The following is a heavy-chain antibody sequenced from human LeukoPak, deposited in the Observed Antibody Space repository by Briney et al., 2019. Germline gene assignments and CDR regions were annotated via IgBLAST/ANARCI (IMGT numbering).Heavy chain of an antibody. J-gene: IGHJ4*02. CDR1: GFTFSSYA. D-gene: IGHD3-22*01. V-gene: IGHV3-23*01. CDR2: VSGSGGST. Sequence: GGSLRLSCAASGFTFSSYAMSWVRHAPGKGLERVSAVSGSGGSTYYADSVKSRFTISRDNSKNTLYLQMDSLRAEGTGVCYCVKCGNYDGSGHCRWGQGTLVTVSS. CDR3: VKCGNYDGSGHCR.